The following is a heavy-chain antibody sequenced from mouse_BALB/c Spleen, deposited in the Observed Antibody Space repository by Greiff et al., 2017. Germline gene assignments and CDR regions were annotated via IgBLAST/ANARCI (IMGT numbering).Heavy chain of an antibody. Sequence: EVQVVESGPELVKPGASVKISCKASGYSFTGYFMNWVKQSHGKSLEWIGRINPYNGDTFYNQKFKGKATLTVDKSSSTAHMELLSLTSEDSAVYYCGSGGDYGSSRYYYAMDYWGQGTSVTVSS. J-gene: IGHJ4*01. CDR2: INPYNGDT. CDR1: GYSFTGYF. D-gene: IGHD1-1*01. CDR3: GSGGDYGSSRYYYAMDY. V-gene: IGHV1-37*01.